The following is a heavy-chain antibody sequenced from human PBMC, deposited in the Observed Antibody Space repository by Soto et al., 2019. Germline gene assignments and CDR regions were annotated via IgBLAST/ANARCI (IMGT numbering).Heavy chain of an antibody. V-gene: IGHV3-13*05. Sequence: EVQLVESGGGLVQPGGSLRLSCAASGFTFSSYDMHWVRQATGKGLEWVSAIGTAGDPYYPGSVKGRFTISRENAKNSLYLQMNSLRAEDTAVYYCARLTSRSSVAPHWGQGTLVTVSS. CDR1: GFTFSSYD. J-gene: IGHJ1*01. CDR2: IGTAGDP. CDR3: ARLTSRSSVAPH. D-gene: IGHD6-19*01.